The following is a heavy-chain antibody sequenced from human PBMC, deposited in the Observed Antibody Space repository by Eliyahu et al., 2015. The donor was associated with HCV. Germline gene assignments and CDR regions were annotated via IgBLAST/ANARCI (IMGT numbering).Heavy chain of an antibody. V-gene: IGHV3-49*04. J-gene: IGHJ6*02. CDR2: IRSRAYGGTT. CDR1: GFTTSGFKFXXYA. Sequence: EVQLVQSGGGLVQPGRSLRLSXTASGFTTSGFKFXXYAFXXVRQAPGKGLEWVGLIRSRAYGGTTELAASVNGRFTLSRDDSKSVAYLQMNSLQIEDTGVYYCTRERITILVSVIEKYYGLDVWGQGTTVTVSS. D-gene: IGHD3-3*01. CDR3: TRERITILVSVIEKYYGLDV.